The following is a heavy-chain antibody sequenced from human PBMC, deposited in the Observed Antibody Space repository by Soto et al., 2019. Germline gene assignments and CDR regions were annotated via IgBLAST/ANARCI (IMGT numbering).Heavy chain of an antibody. CDR1: GFTFSGSA. Sequence: GGSLRLSCAASGFTFSGSAMHWVRQASGKGLEWVGRIRSKANSYATAYAASVKGRFTISRDDSKNTAYLQMNSLKTEDTAVYYCTKSTATVTTFETDYWGQGTLVTVSS. J-gene: IGHJ4*02. CDR2: IRSKANSYAT. D-gene: IGHD4-17*01. CDR3: TKSTATVTTFETDY. V-gene: IGHV3-73*01.